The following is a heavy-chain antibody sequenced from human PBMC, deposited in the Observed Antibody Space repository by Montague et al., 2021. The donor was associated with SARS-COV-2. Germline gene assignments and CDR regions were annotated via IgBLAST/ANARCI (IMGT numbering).Heavy chain of an antibody. CDR2: IYRSGST. V-gene: IGHV4-38-2*02. J-gene: IGHJ3*02. D-gene: IGHD6-19*01. CDR1: GYSISTGYY. Sequence: SETLSLTCTVSGYSISTGYYWGWIRQPPGKGLEWIGTIYRSGSTYFNPSLKSRVTISVDTSKNQFSLNLSSVTAAHTAVYYCAKVAGSHDTFDIWGRGTMVTVSS. CDR3: AKVAGSHDTFDI.